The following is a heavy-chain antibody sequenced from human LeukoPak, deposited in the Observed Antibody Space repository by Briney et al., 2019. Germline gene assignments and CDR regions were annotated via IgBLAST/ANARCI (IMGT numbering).Heavy chain of an antibody. CDR1: GYTFTNYY. CDR3: ASGQLRIAAAGTQGLPTH. CDR2: INPRGGGA. J-gene: IGHJ4*02. D-gene: IGHD6-13*01. V-gene: IGHV1-46*01. Sequence: GASVKVSCKASGYTFTNYYMHWVRQAPGQGLEWVGIINPRGGGASYAQEFQGRVTMTRDTSTSTVYMELNSLRSDDTAVYYCASGQLRIAAAGTQGLPTHWGQGTLVTVSS.